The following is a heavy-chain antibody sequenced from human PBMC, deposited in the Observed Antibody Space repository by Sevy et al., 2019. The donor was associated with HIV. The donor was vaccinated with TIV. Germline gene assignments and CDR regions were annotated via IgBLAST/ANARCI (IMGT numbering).Heavy chain of an antibody. Sequence: GGSLRLSCAASGFTFSSYWMSWVRQAPGKGLEWVANIKQDGSEKYYVDSVKGRFTISRDNAKNSLYLQMNSLRAEDTAVYYCARDGKHDSYYYYYYGMDVWGQGTTVTVSS. CDR3: ARDGKHDSYYYYYYGMDV. D-gene: IGHD2-21*02. J-gene: IGHJ6*02. CDR2: IKQDGSEK. CDR1: GFTFSSYW. V-gene: IGHV3-7*01.